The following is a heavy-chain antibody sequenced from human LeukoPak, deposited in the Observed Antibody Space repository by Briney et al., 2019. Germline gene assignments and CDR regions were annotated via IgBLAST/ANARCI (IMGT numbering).Heavy chain of an antibody. CDR3: APPPGAD. J-gene: IGHJ4*02. V-gene: IGHV3-30*03. Sequence: AGGSLRLSCAASGFSFRNYGLDRVRQAPGKGLEWVAGDSHDGSKKDYTDSVRGRFTISRDNSKNTLYLQMNSLRAEDTAVYYCAPPPGADWGQGTLVTVSS. D-gene: IGHD3-10*01. CDR2: DSHDGSKK. CDR1: GFSFRNYG.